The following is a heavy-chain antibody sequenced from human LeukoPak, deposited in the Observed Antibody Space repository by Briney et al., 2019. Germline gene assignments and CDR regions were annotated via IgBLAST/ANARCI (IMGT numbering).Heavy chain of an antibody. CDR3: ATDTSTVTHETTNDY. CDR1: GYTLTELS. J-gene: IGHJ4*02. CDR2: FDPEDGET. V-gene: IGHV1-24*01. D-gene: IGHD4-17*01. Sequence: RASVTVSCKVSGYTLTELSMHWVRQAPGKGLEWMGGFDPEDGETIYAQKFQGRVTMTEDTSTDTAYMELSSLRSEDTAVYYCATDTSTVTHETTNDYWGQGTLVTVSS.